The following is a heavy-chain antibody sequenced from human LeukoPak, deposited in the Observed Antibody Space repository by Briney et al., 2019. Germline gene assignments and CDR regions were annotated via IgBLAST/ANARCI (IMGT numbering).Heavy chain of an antibody. CDR2: ISSSGSTI. J-gene: IGHJ4*02. D-gene: IGHD3-10*01. CDR3: ARDGGLLWFGELLSEPGYFDY. Sequence: PGGFLRLSCAASGFTFSSYEMNWVRQAPGKGLEWVSYISSSGSTIYYADSVKGRFTISRDNAKNSLYLQMNSLRAEDTAVYYCARDGGLLWFGELLSEPGYFDYWGQGTLVTVSS. CDR1: GFTFSSYE. V-gene: IGHV3-48*03.